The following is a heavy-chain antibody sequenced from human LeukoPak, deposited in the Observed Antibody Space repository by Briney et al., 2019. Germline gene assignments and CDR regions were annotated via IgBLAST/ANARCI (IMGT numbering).Heavy chain of an antibody. J-gene: IGHJ6*03. Sequence: SETLSLTCTVSGGSISSSSYYWGWIRQPPGKGLEWIGSIYYSGSTYYNPSLKSRVTISVDTSKNQFSLKLSSVTAADTAVYYCARDLSQWLAYYYYYYMDVWGKGTTVAISS. D-gene: IGHD6-19*01. CDR1: GGSISSSSYY. CDR3: ARDLSQWLAYYYYYYMDV. V-gene: IGHV4-39*07. CDR2: IYYSGST.